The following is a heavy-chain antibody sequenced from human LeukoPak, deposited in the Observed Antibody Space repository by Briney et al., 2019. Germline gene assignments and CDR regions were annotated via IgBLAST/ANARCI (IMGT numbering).Heavy chain of an antibody. V-gene: IGHV3-23*01. CDR1: GFIFRSYA. D-gene: IGHD3-3*01. CDR3: ATFGVIVRNNYLDY. Sequence: PGGSLRLSCVGSGFIFRSYAVTWVRQAPGKGLDWVSSITANGDTTYYADSVKGRFTISRDNSKNTLYLQMSSLRVEDTAVYYRATFGVIVRNNYLDYWGQGALVAVSS. J-gene: IGHJ4*02. CDR2: ITANGDTT.